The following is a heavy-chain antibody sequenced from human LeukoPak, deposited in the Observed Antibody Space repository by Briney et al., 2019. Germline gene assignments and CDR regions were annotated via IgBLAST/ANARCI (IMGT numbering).Heavy chain of an antibody. CDR1: GFTFSSYS. CDR2: ISSSSSYI. V-gene: IGHV3-21*01. D-gene: IGHD6-19*01. Sequence: GGSLRLSCAASGFTFSSYSMNWVRQAPGKRLEWVSSISSSSSYIYYADSVKGRFTISRDNAKNSLYLQMNSLRAEDTAVYYCARATTAQWLVEWGQGTLVTVFS. J-gene: IGHJ4*02. CDR3: ARATTAQWLVE.